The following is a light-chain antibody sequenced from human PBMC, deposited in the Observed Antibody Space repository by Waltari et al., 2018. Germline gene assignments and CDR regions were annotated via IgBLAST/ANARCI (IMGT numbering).Light chain of an antibody. CDR3: ATWDDSPTGRWV. CDR1: PSNVGANV. J-gene: IGLJ3*02. Sequence: QSVLTQPPSASGTPGQRVTISCSGSPSNVGANVVNWDHPVPGTAPKLVIYRNDQRPSGVPDRFTASKSGTSASLAISGLQSEDEGDYYCATWDDSPTGRWVFGGGTRVTVL. CDR2: RND. V-gene: IGLV1-44*01.